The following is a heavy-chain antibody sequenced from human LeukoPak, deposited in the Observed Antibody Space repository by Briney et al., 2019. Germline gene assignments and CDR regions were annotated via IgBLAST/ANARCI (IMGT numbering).Heavy chain of an antibody. D-gene: IGHD1-1*01. CDR2: IWYDGNNK. V-gene: IGHV3-33*06. CDR3: AKDWRAGNWYFDY. Sequence: WXXQAPGKGXEWVAVIWYDGNNKDYADSVKGRFTISRDNSKNTLYLQMNSLRAEDTAVYYCAKDWRAGNWYFDYWGQGALVTVSS. J-gene: IGHJ4*02.